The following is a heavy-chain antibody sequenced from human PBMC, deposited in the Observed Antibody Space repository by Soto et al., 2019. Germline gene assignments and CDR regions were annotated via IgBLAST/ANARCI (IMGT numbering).Heavy chain of an antibody. CDR3: ATPGGYNDAFDI. CDR1: GYNFTTYW. CDR2: IYPRDSDT. D-gene: IGHD5-18*01. Sequence: GESLKISCKGSGYNFTTYWIGWVRQMPGKGLEWMGIIYPRDSDTRYSPSFEGQVTISADKSISTAYLQWSSLKASDTAIYYCATPGGYNDAFDIWGQGTMVTVSS. V-gene: IGHV5-51*01. J-gene: IGHJ3*02.